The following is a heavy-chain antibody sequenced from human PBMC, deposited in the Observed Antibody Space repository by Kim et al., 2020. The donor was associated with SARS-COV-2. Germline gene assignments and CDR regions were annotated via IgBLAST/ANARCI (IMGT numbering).Heavy chain of an antibody. CDR2: INPSGGST. V-gene: IGHV1-46*01. Sequence: ASVKVSCKASGYTFTSYYMHWVRQAPGQGLEWMGIINPSGGSTSYAQKFQGRVTMTRDTSTSTVYMELSSLRSEDTAVYYCARDLYYGSGSATTLVGYWGQGTLVTVSS. CDR1: GYTFTSYY. CDR3: ARDLYYGSGSATTLVGY. J-gene: IGHJ4*02. D-gene: IGHD3-10*01.